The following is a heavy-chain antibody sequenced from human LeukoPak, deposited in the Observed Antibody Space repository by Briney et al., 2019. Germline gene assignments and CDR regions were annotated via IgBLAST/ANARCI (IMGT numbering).Heavy chain of an antibody. V-gene: IGHV3-23*01. J-gene: IGHJ4*02. Sequence: PGGSLILSCAASGFAFSNYAMSWVRQAAGRGLEWVATISSRGESTHDADSVKGRFTISRDNSKNTLYLQMNSLRAEDTAFYFCAKRGVVIRVILVGFHKEANYFDSWGQGALVTVSS. CDR2: ISSRGEST. CDR1: GFAFSNYA. D-gene: IGHD3-22*01. CDR3: AKRGVVIRVILVGFHKEANYFDS.